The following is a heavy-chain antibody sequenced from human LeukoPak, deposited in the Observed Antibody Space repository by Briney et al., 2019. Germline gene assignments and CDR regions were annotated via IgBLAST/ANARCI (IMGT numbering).Heavy chain of an antibody. J-gene: IGHJ4*02. V-gene: IGHV3-23*01. CDR3: AKDLRWQLPLDC. CDR2: ISISGDST. D-gene: IGHD2-15*01. CDR1: GFTFSNYA. Sequence: GGSLRLSCAASGFTFSNYAMSWVRQAPGKGLQWVSAISISGDSTYYADSVKGRFTISRDNSKNTLCLQMSSLRAEDTAVYYCAKDLRWQLPLDCWGQGTLVTVSS.